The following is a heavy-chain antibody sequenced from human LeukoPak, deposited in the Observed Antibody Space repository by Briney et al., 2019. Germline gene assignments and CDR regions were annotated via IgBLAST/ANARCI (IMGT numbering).Heavy chain of an antibody. CDR3: ARSSSGQYAVFDY. Sequence: TSETLSLTCTVSGGSISSYYWSWIRQPPGKGLEWIGYIYYSGSTNYNPSLKSRVTISVDTSKNQFSLKLSSVTAADTAVYYCARSSSGQYAVFDYWGQGTLVTVSS. CDR2: IYYSGST. J-gene: IGHJ4*02. V-gene: IGHV4-59*01. D-gene: IGHD6-19*01. CDR1: GGSISSYY.